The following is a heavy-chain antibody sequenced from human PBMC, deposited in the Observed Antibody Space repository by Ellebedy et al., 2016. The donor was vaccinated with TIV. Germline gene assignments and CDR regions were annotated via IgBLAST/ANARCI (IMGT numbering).Heavy chain of an antibody. D-gene: IGHD2-2*01. Sequence: ASVKVSXXASGYTFTRYAMHWVRQAPGQRLEWMGWINAGNGNTKYSQKFQGRVTITRDTSASTAYMELSSLRSEDTAVYYCARTCSSTSCYFDYWGQGTLVTVSS. CDR2: INAGNGNT. CDR3: ARTCSSTSCYFDY. J-gene: IGHJ4*02. CDR1: GYTFTRYA. V-gene: IGHV1-3*01.